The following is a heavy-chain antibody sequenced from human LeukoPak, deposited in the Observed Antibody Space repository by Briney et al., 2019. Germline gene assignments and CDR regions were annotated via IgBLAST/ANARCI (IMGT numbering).Heavy chain of an antibody. Sequence: GGSLRLSCEASGFTFSSYWMSWVRQAPGKGLEWVANIKKDGSEKYYVDSVKGRFTISRDNSKNTLYLQMNSLRAEDTAVYYCAKDTMYSSSLGNYWGQGTLVTVSS. CDR2: IKKDGSEK. J-gene: IGHJ4*02. D-gene: IGHD6-6*01. CDR1: GFTFSSYW. V-gene: IGHV3-7*01. CDR3: AKDTMYSSSLGNY.